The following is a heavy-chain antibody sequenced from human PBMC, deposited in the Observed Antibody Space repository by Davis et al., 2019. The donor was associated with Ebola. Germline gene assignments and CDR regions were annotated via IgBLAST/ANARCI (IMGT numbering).Heavy chain of an antibody. CDR3: ARDRISRFDY. CDR1: GDSISTYY. J-gene: IGHJ4*02. D-gene: IGHD2/OR15-2a*01. V-gene: IGHV4-59*01. Sequence: SETLSLTCAVSGDSISTYYWGWIRQPPGKGLEWIGYIYYSGSTNYNPSLKSRVTISVDTSKNQFSLKLSSVTAADTAVYYCARDRISRFDYWGQGTLVTVSS. CDR2: IYYSGST.